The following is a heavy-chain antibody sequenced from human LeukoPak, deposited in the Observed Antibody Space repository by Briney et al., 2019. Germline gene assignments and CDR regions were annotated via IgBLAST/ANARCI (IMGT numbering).Heavy chain of an antibody. V-gene: IGHV4-38-2*02. CDR1: GYFISSGYY. D-gene: IGHD5-18*01. CDR2: IHHSGST. Sequence: SETLSLTCTVSGYFISSGYYWGWIRQPPGKGLQWIGSIHHSGSTYYNPSLKSRVTISVDTSKNQFSLRLSSVTAADTAVYYCARGQKYRSGYTVTELGSRYFDYWGQGTLVTVSS. CDR3: ARGQKYRSGYTVTELGSRYFDY. J-gene: IGHJ4*02.